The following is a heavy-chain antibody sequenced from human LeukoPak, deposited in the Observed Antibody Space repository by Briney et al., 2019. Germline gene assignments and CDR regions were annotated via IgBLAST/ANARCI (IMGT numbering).Heavy chain of an antibody. V-gene: IGHV3-23*01. J-gene: IGHJ4*02. Sequence: GGSLRLSCAASGFSFSTYGMSWVRQAPGKGLEWVSGISDGGDDTYYADSVKGRFTISRDNSKNTLYLQMSSLTAEDTAVYYCAKRVRYGSGNYHFDHWGQGTLVTVSS. CDR1: GFSFSTYG. CDR2: ISDGGDDT. D-gene: IGHD3-10*01. CDR3: AKRVRYGSGNYHFDH.